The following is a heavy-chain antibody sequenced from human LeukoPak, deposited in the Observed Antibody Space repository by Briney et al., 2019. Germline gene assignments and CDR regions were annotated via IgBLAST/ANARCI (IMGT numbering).Heavy chain of an antibody. D-gene: IGHD2-2*01. J-gene: IGHJ4*02. V-gene: IGHV4-30-2*01. CDR1: GGSISSGGYS. CDR2: IYHSGST. CDR3: ARVVPGALFDY. Sequence: PSQTLSLTCAVSGGSISSGGYSWSWIRQPPGKGLEWIGYIYHSGSTYYNPSLKSRVTISVDRSKNQFSLKLSSVTAADTAVYYCARVVPGALFDYWGGDTLVRVSS.